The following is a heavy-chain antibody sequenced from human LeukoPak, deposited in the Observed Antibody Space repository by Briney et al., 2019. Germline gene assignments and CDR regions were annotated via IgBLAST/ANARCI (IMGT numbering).Heavy chain of an antibody. J-gene: IGHJ4*02. V-gene: IGHV4-59*08. Sequence: SETLSLTCSVSGGSISNYYWNWIRQPPGKGLEWIGYIYYSGTTNYNPSLKSRVTLSVDTSKNQFSLKLSSVTAADTAVYYCARIGVDYGGNSFDYWGQGTLVTVSS. CDR2: IYYSGTT. CDR1: GGSISNYY. D-gene: IGHD4-23*01. CDR3: ARIGVDYGGNSFDY.